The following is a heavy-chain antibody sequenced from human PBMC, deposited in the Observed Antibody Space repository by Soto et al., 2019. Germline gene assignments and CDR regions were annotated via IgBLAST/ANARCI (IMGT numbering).Heavy chain of an antibody. CDR3: AAAEGHQYSGYMGGMDV. CDR1: GGTFSSYA. Sequence: ASVKGSCKASGGTFSSYAISWVRQAPVQGLEWMGGIIPIFGTANYAQKFQGRVTITADESTSTAYMELSSLRSEDTAVYYCAAAEGHQYSGYMGGMDVWGQGNTVTGSS. V-gene: IGHV1-69*13. CDR2: IIPIFGTA. J-gene: IGHJ6*02. D-gene: IGHD5-12*01.